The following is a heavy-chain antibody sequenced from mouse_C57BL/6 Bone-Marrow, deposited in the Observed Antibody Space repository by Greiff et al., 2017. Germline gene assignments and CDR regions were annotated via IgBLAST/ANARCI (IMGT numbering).Heavy chain of an antibody. J-gene: IGHJ4*01. Sequence: EVQLQQSGTVLARPGASVKMSCKTSGYTFTSYWMHWVKQRPGQGLEWIGAIYPGNSDTSYNQKFKGKAKLTAVTSASTAYMELSSLTNEDSAVXYYTRVYYYGSSSLYAMDYWGQGTSVTVSS. CDR1: GYTFTSYW. D-gene: IGHD1-1*01. V-gene: IGHV1-5*01. CDR2: IYPGNSDT. CDR3: TRVYYYGSSSLYAMDY.